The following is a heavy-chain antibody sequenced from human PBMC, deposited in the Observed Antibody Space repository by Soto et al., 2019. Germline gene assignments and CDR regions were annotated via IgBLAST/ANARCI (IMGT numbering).Heavy chain of an antibody. Sequence: QVQLVQSGVEVKKPGASVKVSCKASGYIFTNYDINWVRQAPGRGLEWMGWISAYNGDTKYARDFQDRITITTDTSTSTAYMELWSLKADDTALYYCAREVDYWGQGTLVTVSS. J-gene: IGHJ4*02. CDR2: ISAYNGDT. CDR1: GYIFTNYD. V-gene: IGHV1-18*01. CDR3: AREVDY.